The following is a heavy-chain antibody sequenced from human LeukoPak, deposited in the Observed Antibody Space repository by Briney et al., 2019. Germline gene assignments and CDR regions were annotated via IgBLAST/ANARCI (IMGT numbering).Heavy chain of an antibody. Sequence: ARSLRLTCVAPGFTFSDSWFSWIRRAPPYGLEGVANIKEDGSENYYVDSVRGRFTISRDNAKNSLYLQMNSLRAEDTAMYYCARAYAGGIFDSWGQGTLVTVSS. CDR3: ARAYAGGIFDS. D-gene: IGHD3-16*01. V-gene: IGHV3-7*04. CDR1: GFTFSDSW. CDR2: IKEDGSEN. J-gene: IGHJ4*02.